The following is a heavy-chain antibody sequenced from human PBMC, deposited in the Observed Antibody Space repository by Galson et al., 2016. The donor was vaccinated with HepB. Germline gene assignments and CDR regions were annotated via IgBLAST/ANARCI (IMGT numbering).Heavy chain of an antibody. Sequence: SETLSLTCAVSGDSISSSYWWSWVRQPPGKGLEWIGEIYQSGSTNHNPPLKSRVTISVDKSKNQFSLRLISVTAADPAVYYCARVYCSAGSGYGLGSWGQGTLVTVSS. J-gene: IGHJ4*02. D-gene: IGHD2-15*01. CDR3: ARVYCSAGSGYGLGS. CDR2: IYQSGST. V-gene: IGHV4-4*02. CDR1: GDSISSSYW.